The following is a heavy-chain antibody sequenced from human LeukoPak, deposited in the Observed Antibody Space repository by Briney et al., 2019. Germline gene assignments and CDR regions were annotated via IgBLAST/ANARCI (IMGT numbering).Heavy chain of an antibody. Sequence: SETLSLTCTVSGGSISGYYWSWIRQPAGKGLEWIGRISTSGGTNYNPSLKSRVTMSVDTSENQFSLKLRSVTAADTAVYYCARGIVGATPYFDYWGQGILVSVSS. V-gene: IGHV4-4*07. J-gene: IGHJ4*02. D-gene: IGHD1-26*01. CDR3: ARGIVGATPYFDY. CDR2: ISTSGGT. CDR1: GGSISGYY.